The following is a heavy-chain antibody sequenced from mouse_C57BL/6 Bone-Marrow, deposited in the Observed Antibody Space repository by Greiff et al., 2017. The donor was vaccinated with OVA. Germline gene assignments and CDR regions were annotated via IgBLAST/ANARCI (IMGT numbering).Heavy chain of an antibody. V-gene: IGHV5-2*01. CDR1: EYEFPSHD. J-gene: IGHJ3*01. Sequence: DVMLVESGGGLVQPGESLKLSCESNEYEFPSHDMSWVRKTPEKRLELVAAINSDGGSTYYPDTMERRFIISRDNTKKTLYLQMSSLRSEDTALYYCARHIPLDSSGPAWFAYWGQGTLVTVSA. CDR3: ARHIPLDSSGPAWFAY. CDR2: INSDGGST. D-gene: IGHD3-2*02.